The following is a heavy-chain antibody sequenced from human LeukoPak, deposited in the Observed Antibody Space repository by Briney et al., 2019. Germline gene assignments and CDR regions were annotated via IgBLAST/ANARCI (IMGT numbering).Heavy chain of an antibody. CDR3: AREYSSFEY. CDR1: GGSISTYY. J-gene: IGHJ4*02. D-gene: IGHD6-19*01. V-gene: IGHV4-59*01. CDR2: INWSGYT. Sequence: PSETLSLTCTVPGGSISTYYWSWIRQPPGKGVEWVGYINWSGYTDYNPSLKSRVTISVDTSKNHFSLKLRSVTAADTAVYYCAREYSSFEYWGQGILVTVSS.